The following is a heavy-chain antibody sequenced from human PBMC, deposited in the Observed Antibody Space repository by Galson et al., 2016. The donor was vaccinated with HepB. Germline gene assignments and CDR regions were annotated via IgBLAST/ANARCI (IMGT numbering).Heavy chain of an antibody. J-gene: IGHJ4*02. Sequence: SLRLSCAASGFTVSSNYMCWVRQTPGKGLEWVSSISATGGSTHYADSVKGRFTISRDNSENTLYLQMDSLRAEDTALYYCAKDRTLSSDYFDSWGQGTLVTVSS. CDR1: GFTVSSNY. CDR3: AKDRTLSSDYFDS. CDR2: ISATGGST. V-gene: IGHV3-23*01.